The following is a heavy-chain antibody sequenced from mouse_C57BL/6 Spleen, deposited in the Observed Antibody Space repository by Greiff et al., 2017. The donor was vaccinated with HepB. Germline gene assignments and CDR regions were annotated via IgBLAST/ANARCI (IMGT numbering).Heavy chain of an antibody. D-gene: IGHD2-2*01. CDR1: GYSITSGYY. Sequence: VQLQQSGPGLVKPSQSLSLTCSVTGYSITSGYYWNWIRQFPGNKLEWMGYISYDGSNNYNPSLKNRISITRDTSKNQFFLKLNSVTTEDTATYYCARDLGYDYYAMDYWGQGTSVTVSS. J-gene: IGHJ4*01. CDR2: ISYDGSN. V-gene: IGHV3-6*01. CDR3: ARDLGYDYYAMDY.